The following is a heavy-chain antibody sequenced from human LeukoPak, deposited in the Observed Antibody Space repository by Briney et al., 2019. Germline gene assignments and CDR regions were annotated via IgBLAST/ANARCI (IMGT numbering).Heavy chain of an antibody. CDR3: ARDPGSLPAAIGYCYYGMDV. Sequence: GGSLRLSCAASGFTFDDYAMHWVRQAPGKGLEWVSGINWNSGSIGYADSVKGRFTISRDNAKNSLYLQMDSLRPEDTALYYCARDPGSLPAAIGYCYYGMDVWGQGTTVTVSS. CDR1: GFTFDDYA. V-gene: IGHV3-9*01. CDR2: INWNSGSI. D-gene: IGHD2-2*02. J-gene: IGHJ6*02.